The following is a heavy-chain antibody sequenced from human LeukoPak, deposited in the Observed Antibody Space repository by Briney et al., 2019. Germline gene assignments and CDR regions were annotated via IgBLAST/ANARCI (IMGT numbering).Heavy chain of an antibody. J-gene: IGHJ4*02. D-gene: IGHD2-15*01. Sequence: GSLRPSCAASGFTFSSYAMSWVRQAPGKGLEWVSAISGSGGSTYYADSVKGRFTISRDNSKNTLYLQMNSLRAEDTAVYYCAKGTVVVATTALFDYWGQGTLVTVSS. CDR1: GFTFSSYA. CDR3: AKGTVVVATTALFDY. CDR2: ISGSGGST. V-gene: IGHV3-23*01.